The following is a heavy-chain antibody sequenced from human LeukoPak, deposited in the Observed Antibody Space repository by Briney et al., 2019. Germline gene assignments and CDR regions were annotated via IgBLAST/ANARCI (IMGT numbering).Heavy chain of an antibody. CDR3: MRRRGGSNWENWFDP. CDR1: GYSFTSYW. D-gene: IGHD7-27*01. CDR2: IYPSDSNT. J-gene: IGHJ5*02. V-gene: IGHV5-51*01. Sequence: NRGESLKISCKGSGYSFTSYWIGWVRQMPGTGLEWMGIIYPSDSNTKYSPSFQGQVTISADKSINTAYLQWSSLKASDTAIYYCMRRRGGSNWENWFDPWGQGTLVTVSS.